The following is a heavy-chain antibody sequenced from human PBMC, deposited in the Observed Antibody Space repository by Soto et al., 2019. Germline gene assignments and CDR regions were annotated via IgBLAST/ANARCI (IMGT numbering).Heavy chain of an antibody. CDR1: GGSISSYY. CDR3: ATLGGTTSWYLDY. CDR2: VYNSGST. J-gene: IGHJ4*02. Sequence: PSETLSLTCSVSGGSISSYYWSWIRQPPGKGLEWTGYVYNSGSTNYNPSLKSRVTMSVDTSKSQFSLRLSSVTAADTAVYYCATLGGTTSWYLDYWGQGTLVTVSS. V-gene: IGHV4-59*01. D-gene: IGHD2-2*01.